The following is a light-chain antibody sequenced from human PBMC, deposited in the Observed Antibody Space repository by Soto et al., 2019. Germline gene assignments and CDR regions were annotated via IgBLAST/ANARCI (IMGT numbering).Light chain of an antibody. CDR2: GAS. J-gene: IGKJ5*01. CDR3: QQYGTSEII. Sequence: EVVLTQSPATLSLSPGERATLSCRASQSASSNLAWYQQKSGQAPRLLIYGASTRATGIPARFSGSGSGTDFTLTISRLEPEDFAVFFCQQYGTSEIIFGQGTRLEIK. CDR1: QSASSN. V-gene: IGKV3-20*01.